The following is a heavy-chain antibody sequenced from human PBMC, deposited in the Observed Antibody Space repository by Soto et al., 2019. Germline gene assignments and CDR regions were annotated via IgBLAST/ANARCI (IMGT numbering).Heavy chain of an antibody. CDR2: INHSGST. CDR1: GGSFSGYY. V-gene: IGHV4-34*01. CDR3: ARGRYDFWSGYRYGQDFDY. J-gene: IGHJ4*02. D-gene: IGHD3-3*01. Sequence: PSETLSLTCAVYGGSFSGYYWSWIRQPPGKGLEWIGEINHSGSTNYNPSLKSRVTISVDTSKNQFSLKLSSVTAADTAVYYRARGRYDFWSGYRYGQDFDYWGQGTLVTVSS.